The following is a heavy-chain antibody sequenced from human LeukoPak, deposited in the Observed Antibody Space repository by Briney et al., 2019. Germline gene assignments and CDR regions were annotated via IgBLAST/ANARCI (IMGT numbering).Heavy chain of an antibody. Sequence: ASVKVSCKASGYTFTAYNMDWVRQAPGQGLEWMGWINPNSGGTNYAQKFQGRVTMTRDTTVSTAYMGLSRLRSDDTAVYYCAPQLGRLTDYWGQGTLVTVSS. CDR1: GYTFTAYN. CDR3: APQLGRLTDY. CDR2: INPNSGGT. V-gene: IGHV1-2*02. J-gene: IGHJ4*02. D-gene: IGHD7-27*01.